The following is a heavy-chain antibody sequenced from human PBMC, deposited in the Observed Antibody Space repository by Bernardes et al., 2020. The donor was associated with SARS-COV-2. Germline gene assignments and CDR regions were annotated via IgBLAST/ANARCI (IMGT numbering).Heavy chain of an antibody. CDR2: IDTSGGGI. D-gene: IGHD4-17*01. CDR1: GLTFSSYE. Sequence: GGSRRLSCAASGLTFSSYEVHWVRQARGKGMEWVSIIDTSGGGIHTIDSVRGRFTISRDDARNSVFLQMNSLRAEDTAVYYCATHKGYGFDYWGQRTIVNVSS. J-gene: IGHJ4*02. CDR3: ATHKGYGFDY. V-gene: IGHV3-48*03.